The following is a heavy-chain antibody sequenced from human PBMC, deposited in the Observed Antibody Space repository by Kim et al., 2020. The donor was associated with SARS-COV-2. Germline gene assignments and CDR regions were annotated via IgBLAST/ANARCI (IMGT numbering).Heavy chain of an antibody. CDR3: ASSIRYFDWLLFDY. CDR1: GYSFTSYW. J-gene: IGHJ4*02. Sequence: GESLKISCKGSGYSFTSYWIAWVRQMPGKGLEWMGTIYPGDSDTRYSPSFQGQVTISADKSISTAYLQWSSLKASDTAMYYCASSIRYFDWLLFDYWGQGTLVTVSS. D-gene: IGHD3-9*01. CDR2: IYPGDSDT. V-gene: IGHV5-51*01.